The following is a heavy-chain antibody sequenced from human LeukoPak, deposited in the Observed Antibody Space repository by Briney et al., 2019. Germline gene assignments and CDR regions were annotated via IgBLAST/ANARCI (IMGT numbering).Heavy chain of an antibody. V-gene: IGHV4-34*01. Sequence: KPSETLSLTCAVYGGSFSGYYWSWIRQPPGEGLEWIGEINHSGSTNYNPSLKSRVTISVDTSKNQFSLKLSSVTAADTAVYYCARKVVVVPAAILRPKRAEYFQHWGQGTLVTVSS. CDR2: INHSGST. CDR1: GGSFSGYY. D-gene: IGHD2-2*01. J-gene: IGHJ1*01. CDR3: ARKVVVVPAAILRPKRAEYFQH.